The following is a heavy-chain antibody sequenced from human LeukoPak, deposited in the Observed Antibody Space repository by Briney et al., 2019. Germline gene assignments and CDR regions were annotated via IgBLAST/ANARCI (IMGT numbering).Heavy chain of an antibody. CDR1: GFTFSSSA. V-gene: IGHV3-23*01. CDR2: ISGSGGNT. D-gene: IGHD4-23*01. Sequence: GGSLRLSCAASGFTFSSSAMSWVRQAPGKGLEWISAISGSGGNTFKADSVKGRFTISRDNSKNTLYLQLNSLRAEDTAVYYCAKMTTVVIDYWGRGTLVTVSS. J-gene: IGHJ4*02. CDR3: AKMTTVVIDY.